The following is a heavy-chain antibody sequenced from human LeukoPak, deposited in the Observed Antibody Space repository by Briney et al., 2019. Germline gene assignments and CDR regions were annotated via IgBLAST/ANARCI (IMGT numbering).Heavy chain of an antibody. CDR2: IYNSGST. Sequence: SETLSLTCIVSGGSVSSYYWTWIRQPPGKGLEWTGYIYNSGSTNYNPSLKSRVTISVDTSKNQFSLKLSSVTAADTAVYYCARDTDNDSWGQGTLVTVSS. J-gene: IGHJ5*01. CDR1: GGSVSSYY. V-gene: IGHV4-59*02. D-gene: IGHD2-15*01. CDR3: ARDTDNDS.